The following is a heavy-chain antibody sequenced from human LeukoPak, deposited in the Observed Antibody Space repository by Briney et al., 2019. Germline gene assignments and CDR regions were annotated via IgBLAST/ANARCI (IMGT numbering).Heavy chain of an antibody. J-gene: IGHJ6*02. D-gene: IGHD2-2*02. Sequence: GASVKVSCKASGYTFTSYGINWVRQATGQGLEWMGWMNPNSGNTGYAQKFQGRVTMTRNTSISTAYMELSSLRSEDTAVYYCARGMCSSTSCYRGADYYYGMDVWGQGTTVTVSS. CDR1: GYTFTSYG. CDR3: ARGMCSSTSCYRGADYYYGMDV. V-gene: IGHV1-8*01. CDR2: MNPNSGNT.